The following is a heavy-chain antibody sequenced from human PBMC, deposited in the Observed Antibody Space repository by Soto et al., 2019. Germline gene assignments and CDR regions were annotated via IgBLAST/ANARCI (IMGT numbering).Heavy chain of an antibody. CDR1: GYEFDNYG. D-gene: IGHD3-10*01. V-gene: IGHV1-18*01. J-gene: IGHJ3*01. Sequence: QVQLVQSGAEVKNPGASVTVSCKAWGYEFDNYGISWVRQAPGQGLEWMGWISGYNGNTNSAENFHGRVTMTRDTSTRIAYMELKSLRSDDTAVYYCARGLTRFGESTDPCDVWGQGTMVTVSS. CDR2: ISGYNGNT. CDR3: ARGLTRFGESTDPCDV.